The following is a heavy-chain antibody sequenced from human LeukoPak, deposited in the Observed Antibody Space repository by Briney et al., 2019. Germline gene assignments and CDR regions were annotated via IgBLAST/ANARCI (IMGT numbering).Heavy chain of an antibody. D-gene: IGHD3-22*01. CDR1: GFTFSSYE. CDR3: ARGAHYYDSSGYFYFQH. CDR2: ISSSGSTI. J-gene: IGHJ1*01. Sequence: GGSLRLSCAASGFTFSSYEMNWVRQAPGKGLEWVSYISSSGSTIYYADSVKGRFTISRDSAKNSLYLQMNGLRAEDTAVYYCARGAHYYDSSGYFYFQHWGQGTLVTVSS. V-gene: IGHV3-48*03.